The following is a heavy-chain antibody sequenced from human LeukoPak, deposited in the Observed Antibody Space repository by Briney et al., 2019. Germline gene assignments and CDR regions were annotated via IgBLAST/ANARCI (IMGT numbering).Heavy chain of an antibody. CDR1: GFTFSNYW. J-gene: IGHJ4*02. CDR2: INTDGSRT. D-gene: IGHD1-26*01. Sequence: GSLRLSCAGSGFTFSNYWVHWVRQAPGKGLVWVSRINTDGSRTDYADFVKGRFTISRDDAKNTLYLQMNSLSAEDTAMYYCARSMSGSRELGGEGTRVTVS. V-gene: IGHV3-74*01. CDR3: ARSMSGSREL.